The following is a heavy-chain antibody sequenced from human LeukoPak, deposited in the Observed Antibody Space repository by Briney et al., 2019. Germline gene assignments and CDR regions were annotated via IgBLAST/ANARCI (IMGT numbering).Heavy chain of an antibody. J-gene: IGHJ4*02. CDR3: AKGGSNIPLDY. CDR2: ISGSGGST. Sequence: GGSLRLSCAASGFTFRSYAMSWVRQAPGKGLEWVSAISGSGGSTYYADSVKGRFTISRDNSKNTLYLQMNSLRAEATAAYYCAKGGSNIPLDYWGQGTLATVSS. D-gene: IGHD2/OR15-2a*01. V-gene: IGHV3-23*01. CDR1: GFTFRSYA.